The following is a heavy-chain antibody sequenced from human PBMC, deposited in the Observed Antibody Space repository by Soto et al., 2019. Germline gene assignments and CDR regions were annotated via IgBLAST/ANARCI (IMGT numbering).Heavy chain of an antibody. D-gene: IGHD3-16*01. V-gene: IGHV4-59*01. J-gene: IGHJ4*02. CDR3: ASYRGALYFES. CDR1: GRSMSSNY. CDR2: VFYGGT. Sequence: XGTLALTCSVSGRSMSSNYWSWIRQSPDKGLEWLGYVFYGGTDYNPSLGGRVSMSVETSKSQFSLKLTSVTVADTAVYYCASYRGALYFESWGPGILVTVSS.